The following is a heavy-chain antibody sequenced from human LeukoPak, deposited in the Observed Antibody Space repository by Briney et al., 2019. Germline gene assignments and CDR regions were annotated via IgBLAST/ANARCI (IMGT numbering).Heavy chain of an antibody. CDR3: AKDGGSGMGFDP. J-gene: IGHJ5*02. Sequence: GGSLRLSSAASGFTFSSYAMTWVRQAPGKGLEWVSGIRAGGGSTYFADSVRGRFTFFTDNSKNTLYLQMNSLRDEDAAIYYCAKDGGSGMGFDPWGQGTLVTVSS. V-gene: IGHV3-23*01. CDR1: GFTFSSYA. CDR2: IRAGGGST. D-gene: IGHD3-10*01.